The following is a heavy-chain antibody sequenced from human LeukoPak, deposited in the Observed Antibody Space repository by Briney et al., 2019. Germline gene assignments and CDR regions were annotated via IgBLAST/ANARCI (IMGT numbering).Heavy chain of an antibody. Sequence: ASVKVSRKASGYTFTSYGISWVRQAPGQGLEWMGWISAYNGNTNYAQKLQGRVTMTTDTSTSTAYMELRSLRSDDTAVYYCARIPYYDILTAPSDAFDIWGQGTMVTVSS. CDR1: GYTFTSYG. D-gene: IGHD3-9*01. V-gene: IGHV1-18*01. CDR2: ISAYNGNT. J-gene: IGHJ3*02. CDR3: ARIPYYDILTAPSDAFDI.